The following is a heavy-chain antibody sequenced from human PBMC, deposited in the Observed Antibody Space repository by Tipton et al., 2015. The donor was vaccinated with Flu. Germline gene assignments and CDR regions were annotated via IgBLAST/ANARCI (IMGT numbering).Heavy chain of an antibody. J-gene: IGHJ3*02. CDR1: GFTFSSYA. CDR2: ISGVSGST. Sequence: VQLVQSGGGLIQPGGSLRLSCAASGFTFSSYAMSWVRQAPGKGLEWVSFISGVSGSTYYADSVKGRFTISRDNSKNTLYLQMNSLRAEDTAVYYCAKKDRLAAAGTGAFGIWGQGTMVTVSS. V-gene: IGHV3-23*04. D-gene: IGHD6-13*01. CDR3: AKKDRLAAAGTGAFGI.